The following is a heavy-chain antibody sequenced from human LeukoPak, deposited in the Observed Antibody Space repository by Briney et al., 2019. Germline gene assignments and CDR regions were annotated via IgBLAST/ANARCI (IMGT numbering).Heavy chain of an antibody. CDR3: ARGGWDSTSPGDY. CDR2: INPTSDGS. D-gene: IGHD6-13*01. V-gene: IGHV1-2*02. CDR1: GYTFTAYY. J-gene: IGHJ4*02. Sequence: GASVKVSCKASGYTFTAYYIHWVRQAPGQGLDWMGWINPTSDGSNYAQKFQGRVTMTRDTSISTAYMELSRLTSDDTAVYFCARGGWDSTSPGDYWGQGTLVTVSS.